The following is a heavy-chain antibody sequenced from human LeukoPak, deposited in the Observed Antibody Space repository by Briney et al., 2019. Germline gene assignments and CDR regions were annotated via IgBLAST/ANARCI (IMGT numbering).Heavy chain of an antibody. V-gene: IGHV4-38-2*02. D-gene: IGHD5-12*01. Sequence: SETLSLTCTVSGYSLSSGYYWGWIRQPPGKGLEWIGSIYHSGSTYYNPSLKSRVTISIDTSKNQFSLNLSSVTAADTAVYYCARAHIVATTAGDLPLDPWGQGTLVTVSS. CDR3: ARAHIVATTAGDLPLDP. CDR2: IYHSGST. J-gene: IGHJ5*02. CDR1: GYSLSSGYY.